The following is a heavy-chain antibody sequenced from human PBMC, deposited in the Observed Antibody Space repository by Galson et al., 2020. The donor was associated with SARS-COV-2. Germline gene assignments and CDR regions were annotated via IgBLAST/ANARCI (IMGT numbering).Heavy chain of an antibody. CDR2: ISYDGSNK. Sequence: SLKISCAASGFTFSSYAMHWVRQAPGKGLEWVAVISYDGSNKYYADSVKGRFTISRDNSKNTLYLQMNSLRAEDTAVYYCARDSSSWYLQYWGQGTLVTVSS. D-gene: IGHD6-13*01. V-gene: IGHV3-30*04. CDR1: GFTFSSYA. CDR3: ARDSSSWYLQY. J-gene: IGHJ4*02.